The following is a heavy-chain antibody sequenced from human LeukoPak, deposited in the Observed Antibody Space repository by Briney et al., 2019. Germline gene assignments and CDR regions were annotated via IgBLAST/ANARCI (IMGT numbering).Heavy chain of an antibody. J-gene: IGHJ4*02. CDR2: IYHSGST. CDR3: AREVLLWFGELSQFDY. CDR1: GGSFSGYY. D-gene: IGHD3-10*01. V-gene: IGHV4-38-2*02. Sequence: SETLSLTCAVYGGSFSGYYWGWIRQPPGKGPEWIGSIYHSGSTYYNPSLKSRVTISVDTSKNQFSLKLSSVTAADTAVYYCAREVLLWFGELSQFDYWGQGTLVTVSS.